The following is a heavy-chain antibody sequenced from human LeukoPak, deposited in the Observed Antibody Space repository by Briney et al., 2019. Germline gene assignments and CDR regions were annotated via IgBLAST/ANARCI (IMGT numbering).Heavy chain of an antibody. V-gene: IGHV4-39*01. CDR3: ARLSKGRYFDYIFDY. CDR1: GGSVSSTEFY. J-gene: IGHJ4*02. CDR2: VYYTGST. Sequence: SETLSLTCTVSGGSVSSTEFYWGWIRQPPGKGLQWIGNVYYTGSTYYNPSLNSRVTMSVDTSQNRFSLKMTSVTAADTAVYYCARLSKGRYFDYIFDYWGQGTLVTVSS. D-gene: IGHD3-9*01.